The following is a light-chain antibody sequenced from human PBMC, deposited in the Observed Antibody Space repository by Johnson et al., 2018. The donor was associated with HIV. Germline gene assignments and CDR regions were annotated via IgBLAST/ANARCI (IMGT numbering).Light chain of an antibody. Sequence: QSVLTQPPSVSAAPGQKVTISCSGSTSNIGNNFVSWYQHLPGTASKLLIYDNNKRPSRIPDRFSGSKSGTSATLGITGLQTVDEADYYCGTWDSSLSTVGNHIGNGASVTVL. J-gene: IGLJ1*01. V-gene: IGLV1-51*01. CDR1: TSNIGNNF. CDR3: GTWDSSLSTVGNH. CDR2: DNN.